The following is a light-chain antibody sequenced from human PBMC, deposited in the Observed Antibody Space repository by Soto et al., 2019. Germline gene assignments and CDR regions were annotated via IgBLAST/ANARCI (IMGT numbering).Light chain of an antibody. J-gene: IGLJ1*01. Sequence: QSALTQPASVSGSPGQSITISCTGTSSDFGAYNYVSWYQHHPGKAPKVIIVEVRNRPSGVSNRFSGSKSGNTASLTISGLQAEDEADYYCSSYISNSYVFGTGTKVTVL. CDR3: SSYISNSYV. CDR1: SSDFGAYNY. V-gene: IGLV2-14*01. CDR2: EVR.